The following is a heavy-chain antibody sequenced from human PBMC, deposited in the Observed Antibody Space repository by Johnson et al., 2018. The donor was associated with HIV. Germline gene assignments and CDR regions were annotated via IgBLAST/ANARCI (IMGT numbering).Heavy chain of an antibody. D-gene: IGHD6-13*01. Sequence: VQLVESGGGLVQPGGSLRLSCAASGFTFSSYWMSWVRQAPGKGLEWVAVISYDGSNKYYADSVKGRFTISRDNSKNTLYLQMNSLRAEDTAVYYCARQAAAGAFDIWGQGTMVTVSS. CDR1: GFTFSSYW. V-gene: IGHV3-30-3*01. CDR2: ISYDGSNK. J-gene: IGHJ3*02. CDR3: ARQAAAGAFDI.